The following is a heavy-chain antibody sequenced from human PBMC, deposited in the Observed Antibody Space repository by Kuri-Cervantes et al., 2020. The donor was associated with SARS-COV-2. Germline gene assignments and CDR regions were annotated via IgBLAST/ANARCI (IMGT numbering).Heavy chain of an antibody. V-gene: IGHV3-13*01. CDR2: IGTAGDT. D-gene: IGHD7-27*01. CDR3: ARDLRLGKSLDY. CDR1: GFTFDDYT. J-gene: IGHJ4*02. Sequence: SLKISCAASGFTFDDYTMHWVRQATVKGLERVSAIGTAGDTYYPDSVKGQFTISRENAKNSLYLQMNSLRAEDTAVYYCARDLRLGKSLDYWGQGTLVTVSS.